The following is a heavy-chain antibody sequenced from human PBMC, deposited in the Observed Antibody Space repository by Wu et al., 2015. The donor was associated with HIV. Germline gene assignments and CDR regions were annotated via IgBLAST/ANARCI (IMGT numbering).Heavy chain of an antibody. CDR3: VRRQNWNLNNYHFDY. V-gene: IGHV1-24*01. J-gene: IGHJ4*02. D-gene: IGHD1-1*01. CDR1: GYSLNKLS. Sequence: QVQLVQSGTEVKKPGASVKVSCKVSGYSLNKLSINWVRQTPTKRLEWMGGFDPEDEKIIYAQGFQGRVTMTEDSFTDTAYMELRRLTSDDLAVYYCVRRQNWNLNNYHFDYWGQGTLVTVSS. CDR2: FDPEDEKI.